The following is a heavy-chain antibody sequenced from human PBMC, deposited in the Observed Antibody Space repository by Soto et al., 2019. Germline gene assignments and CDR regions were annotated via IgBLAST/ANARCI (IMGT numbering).Heavy chain of an antibody. D-gene: IGHD3-10*01. J-gene: IGHJ4*02. V-gene: IGHV3-23*01. Sequence: GGSLRLSCAASGCTFSSYAMSWVRQAPGKGLEWVSAISGSGGSTYYADSVKGRFTISRDNSKNTLYLQMNSLRAEDTAVYYCAKDLPRTYYYGSGSYSDYWGQGTLVTVSS. CDR2: ISGSGGST. CDR3: AKDLPRTYYYGSGSYSDY. CDR1: GCTFSSYA.